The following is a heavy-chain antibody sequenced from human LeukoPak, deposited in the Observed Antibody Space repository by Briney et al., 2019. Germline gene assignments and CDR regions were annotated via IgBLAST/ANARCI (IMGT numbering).Heavy chain of an antibody. CDR1: GGSISSTNFY. CDR3: QSRYLEWLLEY. CDR2: IYSSGSA. D-gene: IGHD3-3*01. J-gene: IGHJ4*02. Sequence: SETLSLTCTVSGGSISSTNFYWGWIRQPPGKGLEWIGSIYSSGSAYYNPSLKSRVTISVDTSKNQFSLRLSSVTAADTAVYYCQSRYLEWLLEYWGQGTLVTVSS. V-gene: IGHV4-39*01.